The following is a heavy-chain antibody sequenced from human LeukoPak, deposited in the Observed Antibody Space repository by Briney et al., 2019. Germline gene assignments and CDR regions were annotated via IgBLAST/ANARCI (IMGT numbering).Heavy chain of an antibody. CDR2: IYYSGST. CDR3: ASQYYYGSGSYEY. Sequence: PSETLSLTCTVSGGSISSYYWRWIRQPPGKGLEWIGYIYYSGSTNYNPSLKSRVTISVDTSKNQFSLKLSSVTAADTAVYYCASQYYYGSGSYEYWGQGTLVTVSS. CDR1: GGSISSYY. V-gene: IGHV4-59*01. D-gene: IGHD3-10*01. J-gene: IGHJ4*02.